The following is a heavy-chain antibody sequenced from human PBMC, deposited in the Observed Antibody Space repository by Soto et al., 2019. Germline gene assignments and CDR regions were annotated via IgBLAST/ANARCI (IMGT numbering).Heavy chain of an antibody. V-gene: IGHV3-48*02. CDR2: ITSSSDTI. CDR1: GFTFSSYS. CDR3: ARLPKGTTVTA. Sequence: EVQLVESGGGLVQPGGSLRLSCAASGFTFSSYSMNWFRQAPGKGLEWVSYITSSSDTIYYADSVKGRFTISRDNAKNSLYLQMNSLGDEDTAVYYCARLPKGTTVTAWGQGTLVTVSS. D-gene: IGHD4-17*01. J-gene: IGHJ4*02.